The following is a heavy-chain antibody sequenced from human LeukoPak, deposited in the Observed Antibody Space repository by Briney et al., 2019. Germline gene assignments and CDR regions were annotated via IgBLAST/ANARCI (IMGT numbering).Heavy chain of an antibody. D-gene: IGHD3-10*01. CDR3: AKLMDRGVIISYYYGMDV. J-gene: IGHJ6*02. CDR1: GFTFSSYA. CDR2: ISGSGGST. V-gene: IGHV3-23*01. Sequence: GGSLRLSCAASGFTFSSYATSWVRQAPGKGLEWVSAISGSGGSTYYADSVNGRFTISRDNSKNTLDLQMNSLRAEDTAVYYCAKLMDRGVIISYYYGMDVWGQGTTVTVSS.